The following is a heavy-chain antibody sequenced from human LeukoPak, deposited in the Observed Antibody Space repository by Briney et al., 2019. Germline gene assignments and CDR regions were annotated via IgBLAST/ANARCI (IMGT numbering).Heavy chain of an antibody. V-gene: IGHV3-30-3*01. CDR1: GFTFSSYA. Sequence: WGSLRLSCAASGFTFSSYAMHWVRQAPGKGLEWVAVISYDGSNKYYADSVKGRFTISRDNSKNTLYLQMNSLRAEDTAVYYCAREEDTAIPFDYWGQGTLVTVSS. D-gene: IGHD5-18*01. J-gene: IGHJ4*02. CDR3: AREEDTAIPFDY. CDR2: ISYDGSNK.